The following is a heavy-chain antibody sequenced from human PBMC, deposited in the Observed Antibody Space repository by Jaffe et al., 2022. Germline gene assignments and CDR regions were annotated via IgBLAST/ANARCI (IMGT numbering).Heavy chain of an antibody. V-gene: IGHV1-3*01. Sequence: QVQLAQSGAEVKKPGASVKVSCKASGYTFSGYVMHWVRQAPEQGLEWMGWINAGNGDTKYSQNFQDRITITRDTSASTAYLDLNSLRSEDTAVYYCARSYDSKSYFEFWGQGTLVTVSS. CDR1: GYTFSGYV. CDR2: INAGNGDT. CDR3: ARSYDSKSYFEF. D-gene: IGHD3-16*01. J-gene: IGHJ4*02.